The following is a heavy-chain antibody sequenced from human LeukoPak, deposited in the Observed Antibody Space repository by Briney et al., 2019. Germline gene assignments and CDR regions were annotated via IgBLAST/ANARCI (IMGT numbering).Heavy chain of an antibody. CDR1: GSTVSSNY. CDR3: ASGSGSYRTPYYYMDV. Sequence: GGSLRLSCVASGSTVSSNYMSWVRQAPGKGLEWVSVIYSGGSTYYADSVKGRFTISRDNSKNTLYLQMNSLRAEDTAVYYCASGSGSYRTPYYYMDVWGTGTTVTVSS. J-gene: IGHJ6*03. V-gene: IGHV3-53*01. CDR2: IYSGGST. D-gene: IGHD3-10*01.